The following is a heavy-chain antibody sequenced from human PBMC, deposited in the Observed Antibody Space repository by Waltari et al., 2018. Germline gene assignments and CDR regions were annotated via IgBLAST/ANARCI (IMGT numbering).Heavy chain of an antibody. CDR1: GGTFSSYA. J-gene: IGHJ4*02. Sequence: QVQLVQSGAEVKKPGSSVKVSCKASGGTFSSYAISWVRQAPRQGLEWMGGIIPIFGTANYAQKCQGRVTITTDESTSTAYMELSSLRSEDTAVYYCARDSYSSGWYADYWGQGTLVTVSS. CDR3: ARDSYSSGWYADY. D-gene: IGHD6-19*01. CDR2: IIPIFGTA. V-gene: IGHV1-69*05.